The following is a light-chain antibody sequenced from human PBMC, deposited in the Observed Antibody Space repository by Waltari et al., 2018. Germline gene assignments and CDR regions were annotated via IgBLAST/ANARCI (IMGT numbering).Light chain of an antibody. CDR3: QQTYSHFRT. J-gene: IGKJ1*01. CDR2: AAS. Sequence: DIRMTQSPPSLPASVGDSVTITCRASQGISSYLNWYQQKPGQAPKLLIYAASSLQSGVPSRLSGSGFGTDFTLTINSLQPEDFAVYFCQQTYSHFRTFGQGTKVDVK. V-gene: IGKV1-39*01. CDR1: QGISSY.